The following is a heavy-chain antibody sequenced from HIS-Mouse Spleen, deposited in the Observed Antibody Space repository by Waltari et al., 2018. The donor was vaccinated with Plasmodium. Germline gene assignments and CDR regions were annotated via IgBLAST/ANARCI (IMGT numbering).Heavy chain of an antibody. CDR1: GFTFSSYW. V-gene: IGHV3-74*01. Sequence: EVQLVESGGGLVQPGGSLRLSCAASGFTFSSYWMHWVRQAPGKGLVWVSRINSDGSSTRYADSVKGRFTISRDNAKNTLYLQMNSLRAEDTAVYYCARTIAVVGTGDALDIWGQGTMVTVSS. CDR3: ARTIAVVGTGDALDI. CDR2: INSDGSST. D-gene: IGHD6-13*01. J-gene: IGHJ3*02.